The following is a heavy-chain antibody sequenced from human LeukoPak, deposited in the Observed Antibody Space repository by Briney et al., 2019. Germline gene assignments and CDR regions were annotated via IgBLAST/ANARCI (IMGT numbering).Heavy chain of an antibody. CDR1: GGSISSSSYC. Sequence: PSETLSLTCTVSGGSISSSSYCWGWIRQPPGKGLEWIGSIYYSGSTYYNPSLKSRVTISVDTSKNQFSLKLSSVTAADTAVYYCARHGVGATTWNYWGQGTLVTVSS. J-gene: IGHJ4*02. D-gene: IGHD1-26*01. V-gene: IGHV4-39*01. CDR2: IYYSGST. CDR3: ARHGVGATTWNY.